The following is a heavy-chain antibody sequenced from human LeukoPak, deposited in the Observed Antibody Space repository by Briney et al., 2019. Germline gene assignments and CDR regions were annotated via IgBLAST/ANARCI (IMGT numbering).Heavy chain of an antibody. CDR2: ITNDGGTT. CDR1: GFTFGSYA. J-gene: IGHJ4*02. CDR3: ARVDDFTYDF. Sequence: PGGSLRLSCAASGFTFGSYAMHWVRQAPGKGLEYVSAITNDGGTTLYANSVKGRFTISRDNSKNTLFLQMGSLRPEDMAVYYCARVDDFTYDFWGQGTLVTVSS. D-gene: IGHD2-2*03. V-gene: IGHV3-64*01.